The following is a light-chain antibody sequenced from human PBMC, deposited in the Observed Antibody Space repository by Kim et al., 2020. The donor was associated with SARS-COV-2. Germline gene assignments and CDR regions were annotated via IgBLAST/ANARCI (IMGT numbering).Light chain of an antibody. J-gene: IGKJ2*01. CDR1: QDISNF. CDR2: AAS. V-gene: IGKV1-17*03. CDR3: LQHKSYPYT. Sequence: SASVGDRVTITCRASQDISNFLAWFQQKPSKVPKRLIYAASSLQRGVTSRFSGSSSGTEYSLTISSLQPEDFATYYCLQHKSYPYTLGQGTKLEI.